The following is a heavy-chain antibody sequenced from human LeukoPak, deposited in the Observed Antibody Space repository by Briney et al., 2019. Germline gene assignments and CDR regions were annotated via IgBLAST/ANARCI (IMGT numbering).Heavy chain of an antibody. CDR1: GGTFISYA. CDR2: IIPIFGTA. CDR3: ASTPGIAAAVFDP. D-gene: IGHD6-13*01. Sequence: ASVKVSCKASGGTFISYAISWVRQAPGQGLEWMGRIIPIFGTANYAQKFQGRVTITTGESTSTAYMELSSLRSEDTAVYYCASTPGIAAAVFDPWGQGTLVTVSS. V-gene: IGHV1-69*05. J-gene: IGHJ5*02.